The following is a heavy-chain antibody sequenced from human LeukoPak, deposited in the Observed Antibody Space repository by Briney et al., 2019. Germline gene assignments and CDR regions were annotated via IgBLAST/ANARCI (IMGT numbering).Heavy chain of an antibody. J-gene: IGHJ3*02. CDR3: ARQKCTSTSCLTKNAFDI. CDR2: IYTSGST. CDR1: GSIIGYY. D-gene: IGHD2-2*01. Sequence: SETLSLTCTVSGSIIGYYWSWIRQPPGKGLEWIGYIYTSGSTNYNPSLESRVTISVDTSKNQSSLDLSSVTAADTAVYYCARQKCTSTSCLTKNAFDIWGQGTMVTVSS. V-gene: IGHV4-4*09.